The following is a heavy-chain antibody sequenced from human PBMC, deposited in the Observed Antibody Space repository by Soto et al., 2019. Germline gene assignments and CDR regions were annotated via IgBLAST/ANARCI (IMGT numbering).Heavy chain of an antibody. CDR1: GYSFTSYW. CDR3: ARRPGTGNWFDP. Sequence: GESLKISCQFSGYSFTSYWISLVRQMPGKGLEWMGRIDPSDSYTNYSPSYQGHVTISADKSISTAYLQWSSLKASDTAMYYCARRPGTGNWFDPWGQGTLVTVSS. J-gene: IGHJ5*02. CDR2: IDPSDSYT. V-gene: IGHV5-10-1*01.